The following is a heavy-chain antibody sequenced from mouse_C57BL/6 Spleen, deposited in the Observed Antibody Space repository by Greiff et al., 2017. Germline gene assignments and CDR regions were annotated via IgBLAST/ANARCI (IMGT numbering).Heavy chain of an antibody. D-gene: IGHD3-2*02. V-gene: IGHV1-64*01. CDR2: IHPNSGST. Sequence: QVHVKQSGAELVKPGASVKLSCKASGYTFTSYWMHWVKQRPGQGLEWIGMIHPNSGSTNYNEKFKSKATLTVDKSSSTAYMQLSSLTSEDSAVYYCARSGENYFDDWGQGTTLTVSS. J-gene: IGHJ2*01. CDR3: ARSGENYFDD. CDR1: GYTFTSYW.